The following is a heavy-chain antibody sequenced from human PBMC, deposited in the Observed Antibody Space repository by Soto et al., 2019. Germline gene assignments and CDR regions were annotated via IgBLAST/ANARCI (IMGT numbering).Heavy chain of an antibody. CDR2: ISSSGSTI. Sequence: GGPLRLSCAASGFTFSDYYMSWIRQAPGKGLEWVPYISSSGSTIYYADSVKGRFTISRDNAKNSLYLQMNSLRAEDTAVYYCARSRPSSGWPLGPKYYYYGMDVWGQGTTVTVSS. CDR3: ARSRPSSGWPLGPKYYYYGMDV. D-gene: IGHD6-19*01. CDR1: GFTFSDYY. V-gene: IGHV3-11*04. J-gene: IGHJ6*02.